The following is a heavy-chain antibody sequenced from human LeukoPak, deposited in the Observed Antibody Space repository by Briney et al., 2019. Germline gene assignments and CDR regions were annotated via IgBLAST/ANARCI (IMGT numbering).Heavy chain of an antibody. Sequence: SSETLSLTCAVYGGSFSGYYWSWIRQPPGKGLEWIGEINHSGSTNYNPSLKSRVTISVDTSKNQFSLKLSSVTAADTAVYYCARDRSVGVATIIRPSFPQTAGTYFDYWGQGTLVTASS. D-gene: IGHD5-24*01. CDR1: GGSFSGYY. V-gene: IGHV4-34*01. CDR3: ARDRSVGVATIIRPSFPQTAGTYFDY. J-gene: IGHJ4*02. CDR2: INHSGST.